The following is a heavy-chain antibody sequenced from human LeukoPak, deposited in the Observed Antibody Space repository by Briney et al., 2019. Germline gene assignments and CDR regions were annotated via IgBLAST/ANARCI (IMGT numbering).Heavy chain of an antibody. CDR1: GFTFSDYY. V-gene: IGHV3-11*01. J-gene: IGHJ3*02. Sequence: GGSLRLSCAASGFTFSDYYMAWVRQAPGKGLEWVSYITDSGSSRYYADSVKGRFTISRDNAKNSLYLQMNSLRADDTAVYYCARDRLDAFDIWGQGTMVTVSS. CDR2: ITDSGSSR. CDR3: ARDRLDAFDI.